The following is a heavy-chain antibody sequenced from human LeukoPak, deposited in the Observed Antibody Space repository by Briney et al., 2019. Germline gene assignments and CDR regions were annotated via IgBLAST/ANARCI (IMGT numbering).Heavy chain of an antibody. D-gene: IGHD5-18*01. CDR1: GYTFPSYG. CDR3: AGPRLYSGKWYYMDV. V-gene: IGHV1-18*01. Sequence: GASVKVSCKASGYTFPSYGISWVRQAAGQALEWMGWISAYNGNTNYAQKLQGRVTMTTDTSTSTAYMELRSLRSEDTAVYYCAGPRLYSGKWYYMDVWGKGTTVTVSS. CDR2: ISAYNGNT. J-gene: IGHJ6*03.